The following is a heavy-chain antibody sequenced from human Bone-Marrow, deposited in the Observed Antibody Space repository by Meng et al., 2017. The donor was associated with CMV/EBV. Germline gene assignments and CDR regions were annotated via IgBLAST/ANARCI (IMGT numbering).Heavy chain of an antibody. D-gene: IGHD6-13*01. J-gene: IGHJ4*02. CDR1: GFIFSSYW. V-gene: IGHV3-66*02. Sequence: GGSLRLSCAASGFIFSSYWMHWVRQAPGKGLEWVSVIYSGGNTYYADSVKGRFTISRDTSKNTLYLQMNSLRAEDTAVYFCARGSTPVEGSSSVVEDYWGQGTLVTVSS. CDR3: ARGSTPVEGSSSVVEDY. CDR2: IYSGGNT.